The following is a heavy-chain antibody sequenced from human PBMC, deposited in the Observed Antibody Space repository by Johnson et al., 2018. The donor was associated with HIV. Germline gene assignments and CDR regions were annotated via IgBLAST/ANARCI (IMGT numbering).Heavy chain of an antibody. J-gene: IGHJ3*02. Sequence: VHLVESGGGLVKPGGSLRLSCAASGFTFSNYAMHWVRQAPGKGLEWVAVISYDGSNKYYADSVKGRLTISRDNSKNTLFLQMNSLRAEDTAVYYCAKGDRYNWNYVSAFDIWGQGTMVTVSS. CDR2: ISYDGSNK. CDR3: AKGDRYNWNYVSAFDI. D-gene: IGHD1-7*01. V-gene: IGHV3-30*04. CDR1: GFTFSNYA.